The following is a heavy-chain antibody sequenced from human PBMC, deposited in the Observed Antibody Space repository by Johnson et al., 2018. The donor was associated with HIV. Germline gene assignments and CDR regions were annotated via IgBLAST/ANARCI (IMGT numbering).Heavy chain of an antibody. J-gene: IGHJ3*02. CDR3: ASAYTANI. Sequence: VQLVESGGGVVQPGTSLRLSCAASGFTFSNYWMHWVRQAPGKGLVWVSRINSDGTNTTYADSVKGRFTISRDNARNTLFLQMHSLRAEDTAVYYCASAYTANIWGQGTKVTVSS. D-gene: IGHD2-21*02. CDR1: GFTFSNYW. CDR2: INSDGTNT. V-gene: IGHV3-74*02.